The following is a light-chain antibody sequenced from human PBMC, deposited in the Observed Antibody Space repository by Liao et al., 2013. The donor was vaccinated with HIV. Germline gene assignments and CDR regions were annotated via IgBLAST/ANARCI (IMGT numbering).Light chain of an antibody. CDR1: NIGGKS. J-gene: IGLJ2*01. Sequence: SYELTQPPSVSVAPGKTARITCGGNNIGGKSVHWYQQKPGQAPIVVISYDRDRPSGIPERFSGSNSGNTATLTISRVEAGDEADYYCQVWDSSSDHPGIFGGGTKLTVL. CDR3: QVWDSSSDHPGI. V-gene: IGLV3-21*01. CDR2: YDR.